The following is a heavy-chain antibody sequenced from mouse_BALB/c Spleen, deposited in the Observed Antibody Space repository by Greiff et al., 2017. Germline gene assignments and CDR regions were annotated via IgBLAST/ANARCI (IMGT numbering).Heavy chain of an antibody. Sequence: EVKLVESGPGLVKPSQSLSLTCTVTGYSITSDYAWNWIRQFPGNKLEWMGYISYSGSTSYNPSLKSRISITRDTSKNQFFLQLNSVTTEDTATYYCASLTTVVKGFAYWGQGTLVTVSA. CDR3: ASLTTVVKGFAY. CDR1: GYSITSDYA. CDR2: ISYSGST. D-gene: IGHD1-1*01. J-gene: IGHJ3*01. V-gene: IGHV3-2*02.